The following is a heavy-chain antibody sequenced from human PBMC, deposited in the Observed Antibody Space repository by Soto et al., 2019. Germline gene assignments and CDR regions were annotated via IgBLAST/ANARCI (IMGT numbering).Heavy chain of an antibody. V-gene: IGHV3-30*18. J-gene: IGHJ4*02. CDR3: AKEGGRSGSYYISSSYYFDY. CDR2: ISYDGSNT. D-gene: IGHD1-26*01. CDR1: GCTFSSYG. Sequence: VQLVESGGGVVQPGRSLRLSCVASGCTFSSYGMHWVRQAPGKGLEWVAIISYDGSNTYYADSVKGRFTISRDNSKTTLYLQMNSLRAEDTSVYYCAKEGGRSGSYYISSSYYFDYWGQGTLVTVSS.